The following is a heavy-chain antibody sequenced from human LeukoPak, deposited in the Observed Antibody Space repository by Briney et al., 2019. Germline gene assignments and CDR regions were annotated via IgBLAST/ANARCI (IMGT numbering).Heavy chain of an antibody. D-gene: IGHD6-6*01. CDR1: GFTFSSYA. V-gene: IGHV3-23*01. CDR2: ISGSGGST. Sequence: GGSLRLSCAASGFTFSSYAMSWVRQAPGKGLEWVSAISGSGGSTYYADSVKGRFTLSRGNSKNTLYLQMNSLRAEDTAVYYCAKTPSPYSSSSRGYFDYWGQGTLVTVSS. J-gene: IGHJ4*02. CDR3: AKTPSPYSSSSRGYFDY.